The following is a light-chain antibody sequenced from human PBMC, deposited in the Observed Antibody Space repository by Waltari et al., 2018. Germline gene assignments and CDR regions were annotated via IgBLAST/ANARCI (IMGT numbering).Light chain of an antibody. CDR3: QQRSDWPT. J-gene: IGKJ4*01. V-gene: IGKV3-11*01. CDR2: DAS. Sequence: EIVLTQAPTTLSLSPGERATLSCRASQSVANYLAWYQQKPGQAPRILIFDASNRATGIPARFSGSGSGTDFTLTISSLEPEDFAVYYCQQRSDWPTFGGGTKVEIK. CDR1: QSVANY.